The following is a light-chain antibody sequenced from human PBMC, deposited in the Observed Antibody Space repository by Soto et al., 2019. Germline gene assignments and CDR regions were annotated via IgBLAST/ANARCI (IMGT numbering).Light chain of an antibody. V-gene: IGKV3-15*01. CDR3: HQYHDWRIT. Sequence: EVGMTESPDTAYVSPGEKATLSCRASQSVRSNLAWYQHKPGQAPRLLIYDGSTRALGIPARFSGSESGTEFTLTISSLQSEYFGVHCCHQYHDWRITFGQAPLLEIK. CDR1: QSVRSN. CDR2: DGS. J-gene: IGKJ5*01.